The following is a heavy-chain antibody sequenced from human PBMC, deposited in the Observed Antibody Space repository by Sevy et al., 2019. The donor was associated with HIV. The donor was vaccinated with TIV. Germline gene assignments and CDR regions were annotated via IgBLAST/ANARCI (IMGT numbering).Heavy chain of an antibody. Sequence: GGSLRLSCAASGFSFSSYGMHWVRQAPGKGLEWMSYIQYDGSNKDYADSVKGRFTISRDNSKNKVYLQMNSVRVEDTAVFYCVKEGGGEGGDHWGQGTLVTVSS. CDR3: VKEGGGEGGDH. D-gene: IGHD2-21*01. J-gene: IGHJ4*02. CDR2: IQYDGSNK. CDR1: GFSFSSYG. V-gene: IGHV3-30*02.